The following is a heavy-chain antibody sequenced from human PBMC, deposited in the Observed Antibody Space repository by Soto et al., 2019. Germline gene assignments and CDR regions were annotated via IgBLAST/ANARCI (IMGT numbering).Heavy chain of an antibody. CDR3: ARDRYSSSWYDIDNWFDP. CDR1: GFTFSSYG. J-gene: IGHJ5*02. D-gene: IGHD6-13*01. V-gene: IGHV3-33*01. CDR2: IWYDGSNK. Sequence: GGSLRLSCAASGFTFSSYGMHWVRQAPGKGLEWVAVIWYDGSNKYYADSVKGRFTISRDNSKNTLYLQMNSLRAEDTTVYYCARDRYSSSWYDIDNWFDPWGQGTLVTVSS.